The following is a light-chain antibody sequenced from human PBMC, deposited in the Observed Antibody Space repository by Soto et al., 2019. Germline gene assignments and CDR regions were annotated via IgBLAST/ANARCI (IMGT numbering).Light chain of an antibody. CDR1: SSDVGGYSY. CDR2: EVT. J-gene: IGLJ1*01. V-gene: IGLV2-8*01. Sequence: QSALTQPPSASGSPGQSVTISCTGTSSDVGGYSYVSWHQQHPGKAPKLIIYEVTKRPSGVPDRFSGSKSGNTASLTVSGLQAEHEADYYCSSFAGSNNLVFGTGTKVTVL. CDR3: SSFAGSNNLV.